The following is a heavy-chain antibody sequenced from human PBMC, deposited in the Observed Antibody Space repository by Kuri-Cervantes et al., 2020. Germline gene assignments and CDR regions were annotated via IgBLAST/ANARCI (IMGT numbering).Heavy chain of an antibody. Sequence: ASVKVSCKPSGYTFTSYGISWARHAAGQVLEWMGWISAYNGNTNYAQTFKGRVTMARDTSISTAYMELSRLRSDDTAVSYCARGIWFGGLDGDYWGQGTLVTVSS. CDR1: GYTFTSYG. J-gene: IGHJ4*02. CDR2: ISAYNGNT. D-gene: IGHD3-10*01. V-gene: IGHV1-18*01. CDR3: ARGIWFGGLDGDY.